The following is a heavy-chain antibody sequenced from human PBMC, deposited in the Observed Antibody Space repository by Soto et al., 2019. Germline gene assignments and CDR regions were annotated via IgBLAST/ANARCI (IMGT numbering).Heavy chain of an antibody. CDR2: IIPIFGTA. D-gene: IGHD3-9*01. V-gene: IGHV1-69*01. CDR3: ARSEGNYDILTGYSNYYYYGMDV. CDR1: GGTFSSYA. Sequence: QVQLVQSGAEVKKPGSSVKVSCKASGGTFSSYAISWVRQAPGQGLEWMGGIIPIFGTANYAQKFQGRVTITADESTSTAYMELSSPRSEDTAVYYCARSEGNYDILTGYSNYYYYGMDVWGQGTTVTVSS. J-gene: IGHJ6*02.